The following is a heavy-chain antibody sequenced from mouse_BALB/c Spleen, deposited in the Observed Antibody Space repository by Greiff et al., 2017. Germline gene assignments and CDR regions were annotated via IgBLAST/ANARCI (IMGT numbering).Heavy chain of an antibody. CDR2: ISYSGST. CDR1: GYSITSDYA. CDR3: ARVYGSSYGFAY. Sequence: EVQRVESGPGLVKPSQSLSLTCTVTGYSITSDYAWNWIRQFPGNKLEWMGYISYSGSTSYNPSLKSRISITRDTSKNQFFLQLNSVTTEDTATYYCARVYGSSYGFAYWGQGTLVTVSA. J-gene: IGHJ3*01. V-gene: IGHV3-2*02. D-gene: IGHD1-1*01.